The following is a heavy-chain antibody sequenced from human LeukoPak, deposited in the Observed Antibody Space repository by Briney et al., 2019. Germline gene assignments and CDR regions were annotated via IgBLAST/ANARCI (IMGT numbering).Heavy chain of an antibody. CDR3: AKNLYSGGGSCYPSALGMDV. V-gene: IGHV3-23*01. Sequence: TGGSLRLSCAASGFTFSSYAMSWVRQAPGKGLEWVSSISGSGNRTYYADSVKGRFTISRDNSKNTLFLQMNSLRAEDTAVYYCAKNLYSGGGSCYPSALGMDVWGQGTTVTVSS. CDR2: ISGSGNRT. CDR1: GFTFSSYA. J-gene: IGHJ6*02. D-gene: IGHD2-15*01.